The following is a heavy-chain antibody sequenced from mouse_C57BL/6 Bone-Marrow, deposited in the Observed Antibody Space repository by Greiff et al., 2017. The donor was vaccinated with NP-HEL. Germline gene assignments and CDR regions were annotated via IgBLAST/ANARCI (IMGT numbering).Heavy chain of an antibody. J-gene: IGHJ2*01. V-gene: IGHV1-52*01. CDR2: IDPSDRET. D-gene: IGHD1-1*01. CDR1: GYTFTSYW. Sequence: QVQLKQPGAELVRPGSSVKLSCKASGYTFTSYWMNWVKQRPIQGLEWIGNIDPSDRETHYNQKFKDKATLTVDKSSSTAYMQLSSLTSEDSAVYYCARIDYYGSSYYFDYWGQGTTLTVSS. CDR3: ARIDYYGSSYYFDY.